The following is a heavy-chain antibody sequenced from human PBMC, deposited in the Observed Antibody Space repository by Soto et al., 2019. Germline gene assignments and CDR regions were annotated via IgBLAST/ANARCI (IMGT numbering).Heavy chain of an antibody. Sequence: SGTLSLTGTGSGGSIISGDYYWSWIRQPPGKGLEWIGYIYYSGSTYYNPSLQSRPTISLDTSKNHFSLDLSFVTVADTAVYYCAAAWSSSLLFQSWGQGTLVTVSS. CDR3: AAAWSSSLLFQS. J-gene: IGHJ5*02. D-gene: IGHD6-13*01. CDR2: IYYSGST. V-gene: IGHV4-30-4*03. CDR1: GGSIISGDYY.